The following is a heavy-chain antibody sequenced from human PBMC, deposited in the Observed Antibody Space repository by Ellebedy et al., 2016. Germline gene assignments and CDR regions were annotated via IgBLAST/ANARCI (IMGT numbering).Heavy chain of an antibody. CDR3: ARPLYDSSVFWYFDL. V-gene: IGHV4-39*01. J-gene: IGHJ2*01. CDR2: IYYSGST. CDR1: GGSISSSSYY. Sequence: SETLSLTXTVSGGSISSSSYYWGWIRQPPGKGLEWIGSIYYSGSTYYNPSLKSRVTISVDTSKNQFSLKLSSVTAADTAVYYCARPLYDSSVFWYFDLWGRGTLVTVSS. D-gene: IGHD3-22*01.